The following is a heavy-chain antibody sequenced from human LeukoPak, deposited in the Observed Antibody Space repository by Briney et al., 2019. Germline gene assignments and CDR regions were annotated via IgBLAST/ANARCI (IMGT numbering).Heavy chain of an antibody. CDR2: ISSSSSYI. CDR3: AKAGYDFWSGYSTQINWFDP. CDR1: GFTFSSYS. Sequence: GGSLRLSCAVSGFTFSSYSMNWVRQPPGKGLEWVSSISSSSSYIYYTDSVKGRFTISRDNAKNSLYLQMTSMRAEDTAVYYCAKAGYDFWSGYSTQINWFDPWGQGTLVTVSS. D-gene: IGHD3-3*01. V-gene: IGHV3-21*04. J-gene: IGHJ5*02.